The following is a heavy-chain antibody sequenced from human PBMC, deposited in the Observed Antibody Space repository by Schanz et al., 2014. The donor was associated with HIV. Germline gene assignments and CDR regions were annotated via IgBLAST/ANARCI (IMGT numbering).Heavy chain of an antibody. Sequence: EVQLLESGGGLVQPRGSLRLSCAASGFTFSTYAMNWVRQAPGKGMEWVSGISGSGGSKYYPGSVKGRFTISRDNSRNTLYLHMNRLGVNDTAMYFCAKTISSVFSDSSSYLYDTWGQGTLVTVSS. J-gene: IGHJ4*02. D-gene: IGHD3-22*01. CDR1: GFTFSTYA. CDR3: AKTISSVFSDSSSYLYDT. V-gene: IGHV3-23*01. CDR2: ISGSGGSK.